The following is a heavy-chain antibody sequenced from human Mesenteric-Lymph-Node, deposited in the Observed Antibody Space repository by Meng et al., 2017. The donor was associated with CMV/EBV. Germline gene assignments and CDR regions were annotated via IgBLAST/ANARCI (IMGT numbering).Heavy chain of an antibody. V-gene: IGHV3-23*03. J-gene: IGHJ4*02. D-gene: IGHD3-3*01. Sequence: GESLKISCAASGFTFNNYAMNWVRQAPGKGLEWVSVIYSRGGSTYYADSVKGRFTISRDNSKNTLYLQMNNLRPEDTALYFCAKDSGVETYYLDYWGQGTLVTVSS. CDR2: IYSRGGST. CDR1: GFTFNNYA. CDR3: AKDSGVETYYLDY.